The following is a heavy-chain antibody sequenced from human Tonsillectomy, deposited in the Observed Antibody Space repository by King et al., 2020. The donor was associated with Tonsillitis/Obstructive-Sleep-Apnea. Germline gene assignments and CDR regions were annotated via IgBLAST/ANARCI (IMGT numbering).Heavy chain of an antibody. Sequence: VQLVESGGGLVQPGGSLRLSCAASGFTFSSYWMSWVRQAPGKGLEWVANIKQDGSEKYYVDSVKGRFTISRDNAKNSLYLQMNSLRAEDTAVYYCARGGFNWNYGLGWFDPWGQGTLVTVSS. CDR3: ARGGFNWNYGLGWFDP. J-gene: IGHJ5*02. V-gene: IGHV3-7*01. CDR1: GFTFSSYW. CDR2: IKQDGSEK. D-gene: IGHD1-7*01.